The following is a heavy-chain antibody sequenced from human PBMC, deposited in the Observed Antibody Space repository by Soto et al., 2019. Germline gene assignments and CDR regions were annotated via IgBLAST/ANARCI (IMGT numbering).Heavy chain of an antibody. CDR2: IFYTGST. J-gene: IGHJ4*02. CDR3: ARVY. V-gene: IGHV4-31*03. CDR1: GASISRGGYY. Sequence: TSETLSLTCTVSGASISRGGYYWSWVRQHPGKGLEWIGFIFYTGSTSCNPSLKSRVTMSVDTSKSQFSLKLSSVTAADTAVYYCARVYWGQGTLVTVSS.